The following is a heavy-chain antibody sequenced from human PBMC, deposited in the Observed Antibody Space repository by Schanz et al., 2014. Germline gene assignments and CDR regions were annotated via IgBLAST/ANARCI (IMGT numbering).Heavy chain of an antibody. CDR3: ARDLEGYDGGGGGFDP. Sequence: QVQLAESGGGVVQFGRSLRLSCVASGFTFSSYGMHRVRQAPGKGLEWVAVIWYDENNKYYADSVKGRFTMSRDNSKNTLYLQMNSLRAGDTAVYYCARDLEGYDGGGGGFDPWGQGTLVTVSS. V-gene: IGHV3-33*01. CDR2: IWYDENNK. D-gene: IGHD2-21*01. J-gene: IGHJ5*02. CDR1: GFTFSSYG.